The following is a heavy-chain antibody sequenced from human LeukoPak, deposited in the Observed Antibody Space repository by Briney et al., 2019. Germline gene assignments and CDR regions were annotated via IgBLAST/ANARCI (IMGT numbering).Heavy chain of an antibody. V-gene: IGHV4-30-4*08. CDR3: ARVKYDFWSGYFFDY. CDR1: GASVSSGDCY. D-gene: IGHD3-3*01. Sequence: SETLSLTCTVSGASVSSGDCYWGWIRQAPGKGLEFIGSIYYSGSTYYNPSLKSRVTISVDTSKNQFSLKLSSVTAADTAVYYCARVKYDFWSGYFFDYWGQGTLVTVSS. J-gene: IGHJ4*02. CDR2: IYYSGST.